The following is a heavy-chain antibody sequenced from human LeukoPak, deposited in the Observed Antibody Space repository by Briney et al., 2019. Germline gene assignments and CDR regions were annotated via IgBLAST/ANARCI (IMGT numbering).Heavy chain of an antibody. D-gene: IGHD2-2*01. Sequence: GGSLRLSCAASGFTFSSYAMSWVRQAPGKGLEWVSAISGSGDSTYYADSVKGRFTISRDNSKNTLYPQMNSLRAEDTAVYYCAKASDIVAVPAAMGFDYWGQGTLVTVSS. V-gene: IGHV3-23*01. CDR2: ISGSGDST. J-gene: IGHJ4*02. CDR1: GFTFSSYA. CDR3: AKASDIVAVPAAMGFDY.